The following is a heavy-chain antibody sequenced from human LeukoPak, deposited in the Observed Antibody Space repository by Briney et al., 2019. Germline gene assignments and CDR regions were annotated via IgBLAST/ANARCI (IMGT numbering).Heavy chain of an antibody. Sequence: TGGSLRLSCAASGFTFGDHSVSWFRQAPGKGLEWVGFIRSKAYGGTAEYDASVKGRFTISRDDSKSVAYLQMDSLKTEDTAVYYCTREIRYFDWFQADYWGQGTLVTVSS. J-gene: IGHJ4*02. CDR2: IRSKAYGGTA. CDR1: GFTFGDHS. V-gene: IGHV3-49*03. CDR3: TREIRYFDWFQADY. D-gene: IGHD3-9*01.